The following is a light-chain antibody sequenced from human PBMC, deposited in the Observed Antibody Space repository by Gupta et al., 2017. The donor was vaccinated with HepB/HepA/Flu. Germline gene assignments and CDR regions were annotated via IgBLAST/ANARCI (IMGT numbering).Light chain of an antibody. V-gene: IGLV1-51*01. J-gene: IGLJ2*01. CDR2: DNN. CDR3: GTWDSSLSAGV. Sequence: QSVLTQPPSVSAAPGQKVTISCSGSSSNIGNNYVSWYQQRPGPAPKLLIYDNNKRPSGIPDRFSGSKSGTSATLGITGLQTGDEADYYCGTWDSSLSAGVFGGGTKLTVL. CDR1: SSNIGNNY.